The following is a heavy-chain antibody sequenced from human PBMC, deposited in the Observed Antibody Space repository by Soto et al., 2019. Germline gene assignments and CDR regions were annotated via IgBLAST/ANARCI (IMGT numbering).Heavy chain of an antibody. Sequence: QVQLVESGGGVVQPGRPLRLSCAASGFTFRNYGMHVVRQAPGKGREWVAVIWYDGSKTYYEDSVKGRFTISRDNSKNTLHLQMNSLRAEDTAVYYCTRDVSSRYFDLWGRGSLVTVSS. CDR2: IWYDGSKT. J-gene: IGHJ2*01. V-gene: IGHV3-33*01. CDR1: GFTFRNYG. CDR3: TRDVSSRYFDL.